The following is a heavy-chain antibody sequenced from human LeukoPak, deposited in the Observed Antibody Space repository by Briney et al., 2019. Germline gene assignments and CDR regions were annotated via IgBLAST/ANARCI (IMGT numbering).Heavy chain of an antibody. V-gene: IGHV3-7*01. Sequence: GWSLRLSCAASGFTFSSCWMSWVRQAPGKGLEWVANIKQDGSEKYYVDSVKGRFTISRDNAKNSLYLQMNSLRAEDTAVYYCARDDPTWGDFDYWGQGTLVTVSS. J-gene: IGHJ4*02. CDR3: ARDDPTWGDFDY. CDR2: IKQDGSEK. CDR1: GFTFSSCW. D-gene: IGHD3-16*01.